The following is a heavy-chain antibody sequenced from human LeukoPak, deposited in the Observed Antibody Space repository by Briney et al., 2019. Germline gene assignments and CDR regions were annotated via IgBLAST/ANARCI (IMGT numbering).Heavy chain of an antibody. CDR2: MSYDGNFT. D-gene: IGHD3-10*01. J-gene: IGHJ4*02. Sequence: HPGGSLRLSCAASGFTFKRYAMHWVRQAPGMGLEWVTIMSYDGNFTYYSDSVKGRFTISRDNYNDTLYLQMNSLRADDTAIYYCARGRSVYGSGSYSDYWGQGTLVTVSS. CDR3: ARGRSVYGSGSYSDY. CDR1: GFTFKRYA. V-gene: IGHV3-30*04.